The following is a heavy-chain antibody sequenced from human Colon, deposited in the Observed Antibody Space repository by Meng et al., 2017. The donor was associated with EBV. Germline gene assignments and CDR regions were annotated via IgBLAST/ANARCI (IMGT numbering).Heavy chain of an antibody. CDR3: ARHVYGDSYGF. CDR2: VRYSGTA. Sequence: QLLLQEPGPGLWQPSDTLSLTCTVSVGSLDNSDYFWDCICQPPGKGLEWIGSVRYSGTAYYNPSLTSRVTISVDTSKNQFSLNLSSLTAADTAVYYCARHVYGDSYGFWGQGTLVTVSS. V-gene: IGHV4-39*01. D-gene: IGHD4-17*01. J-gene: IGHJ4*02. CDR1: VGSLDNSDYF.